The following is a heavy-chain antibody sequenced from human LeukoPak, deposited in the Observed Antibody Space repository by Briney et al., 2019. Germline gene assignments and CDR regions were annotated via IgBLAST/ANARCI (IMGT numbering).Heavy chain of an antibody. D-gene: IGHD6-19*01. J-gene: IGHJ6*03. CDR2: IGYDGSNI. CDR3: AKDLGSSRKYYYNYYMDV. Sequence: GGSLRLSCAASGFIFSSSGMHWVRQAPGKGLEWLAVIGYDGSNIDYGDSVKGRFTIARDNSENTLYLQMSSLRVEDTAVYYCAKDLGSSRKYYYNYYMDVWGEGTTVTVSS. V-gene: IGHV3-33*06. CDR1: GFIFSSSG.